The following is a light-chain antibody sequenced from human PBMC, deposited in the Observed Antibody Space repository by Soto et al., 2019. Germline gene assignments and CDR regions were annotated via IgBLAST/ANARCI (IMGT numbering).Light chain of an antibody. CDR2: AAS. CDR3: QQYHNYPRT. J-gene: IGKJ2*02. CDR1: QDISSW. Sequence: DIQMTQSPSSLSASVGDRVTITCRASQDISSWLAWYQQKPEKAPKPLIYAASSLQSEVPSRFSGSGSGTDFTLTISSLQSEDFATYYCQQYHNYPRTFGQGTKLEIK. V-gene: IGKV1D-16*01.